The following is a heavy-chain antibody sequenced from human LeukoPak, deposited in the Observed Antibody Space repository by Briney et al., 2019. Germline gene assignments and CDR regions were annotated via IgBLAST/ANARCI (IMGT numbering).Heavy chain of an antibody. Sequence: PGGSLRLSCAASGFTFSNSAMSWVRLAPGKGLDWVSTVSGSGDNTYYADSVKGRFTISRDNSKNTLYLQMNSLRAEDTAVYYCAKDQYSGSYFDYWGQGTLVTVSS. J-gene: IGHJ4*02. CDR1: GFTFSNSA. CDR2: VSGSGDNT. D-gene: IGHD1-26*01. CDR3: AKDQYSGSYFDY. V-gene: IGHV3-23*01.